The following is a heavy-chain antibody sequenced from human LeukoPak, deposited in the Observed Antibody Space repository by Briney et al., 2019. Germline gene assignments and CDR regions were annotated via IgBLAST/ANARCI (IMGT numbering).Heavy chain of an antibody. CDR2: IIHIFGTA. CDR3: ARALVDIVATTYFDY. D-gene: IGHD5-12*01. J-gene: IGHJ4*02. CDR1: GGTSSSYA. V-gene: IGHV1-69*06. Sequence: SVKVSCKASGGTSSSYAIRWVRQAPGQGLEWMGGIIHIFGTANYAQKFQGRVTITADKSTSTAYMELSSLRSEDTAVYYCARALVDIVATTYFDYWGQGTLVTVSS.